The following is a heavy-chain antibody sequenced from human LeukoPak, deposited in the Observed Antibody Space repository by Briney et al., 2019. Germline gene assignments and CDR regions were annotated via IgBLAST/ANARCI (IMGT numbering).Heavy chain of an antibody. J-gene: IGHJ4*02. D-gene: IGHD1-1*01. CDR3: ARASWDDVGTDY. CDR2: IYYSGNT. Sequence: SETLSLTCTVSGGSVSSDNYYWSWIRQPPGKGLEWIGYIYYSGNTNYNPSLTSRVSISVDTSKNQFSLKLNSVTAAHTAVYYCARASWDDVGTDYWGQGTLVTVSS. V-gene: IGHV4-61*01. CDR1: GGSVSSDNYY.